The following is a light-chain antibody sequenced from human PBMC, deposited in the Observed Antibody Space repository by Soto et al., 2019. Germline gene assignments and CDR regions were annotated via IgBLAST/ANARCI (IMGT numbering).Light chain of an antibody. CDR3: SSYTSSSPVV. CDR2: VVS. V-gene: IGLV2-14*01. J-gene: IGLJ2*01. Sequence: QSVLTQPASVSGSPGQSITISCTGTSSDVGGYNYVSWYQQHPGKAPKLMIYVVSNRPSGVSNRFSGSKSGNTASLTISGLQAEDEADYYCSSYTSSSPVVFGGGTKLTVL. CDR1: SSDVGGYNY.